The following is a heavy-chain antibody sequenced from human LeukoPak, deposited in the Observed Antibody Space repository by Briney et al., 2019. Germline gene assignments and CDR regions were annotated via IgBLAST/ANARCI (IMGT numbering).Heavy chain of an antibody. CDR3: ARMSGDSSSSINYYYYGMDV. CDR1: GGSISSYY. CDR2: IYYSGST. Sequence: SETLSLTCTVSGGSISSYYWSWIRQPPGKGLEWLGYIYYSGSTNYNPSLKSRVTISVDTSKNQFSLKLSSVTAADTAVYYCARMSGDSSSSINYYYYGMDVWGQGTTVTVSS. V-gene: IGHV4-59*01. J-gene: IGHJ6*02. D-gene: IGHD6-6*01.